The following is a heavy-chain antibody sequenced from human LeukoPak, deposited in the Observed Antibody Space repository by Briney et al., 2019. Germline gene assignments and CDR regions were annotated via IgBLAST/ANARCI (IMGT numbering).Heavy chain of an antibody. CDR3: ARWRGSTSERSDY. J-gene: IGHJ4*02. V-gene: IGHV3-7*01. Sequence: GGSLRLSCTASGFTFSDYWVTWVRQAPGKGLEWVANIKQDGSAKYYVDSVKGRFTISRDNAKNSLYLQMDSLRVEDTATYYCARWRGSTSERSDYWGQGTLVTVSS. CDR1: GFTFSDYW. CDR2: IKQDGSAK. D-gene: IGHD2-2*01.